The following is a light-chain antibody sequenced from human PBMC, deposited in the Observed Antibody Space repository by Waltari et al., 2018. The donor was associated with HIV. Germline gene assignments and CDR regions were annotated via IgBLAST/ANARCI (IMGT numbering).Light chain of an antibody. CDR3: SSYTISSTLV. J-gene: IGLJ2*01. CDR1: SSDVGGYNY. CDR2: DVS. Sequence: QSALTQPASVSGSPGQSITIPCTGTSSDVGGYNYVSWYQQHPGKAPKLMIYDVSNRPSGVSKRCSGSKAGNTASLTISGLQAEDEADYYCSSYTISSTLVFGGGTKLTVL. V-gene: IGLV2-14*01.